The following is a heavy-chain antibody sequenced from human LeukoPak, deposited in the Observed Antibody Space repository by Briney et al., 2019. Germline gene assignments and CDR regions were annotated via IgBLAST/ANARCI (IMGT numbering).Heavy chain of an antibody. Sequence: PGGSLRLSCAASGFTFSSYSIDWVRQAPGKGLEWLSYISSSSSTIYFADSVKGRFTISRDNAKNSAYLHMNSLRAEDTAVYYCARVWSSGYTKDYWGQGTLVTVSS. CDR3: ARVWSSGYTKDY. CDR1: GFTFSSYS. V-gene: IGHV3-48*04. CDR2: ISSSSSTI. D-gene: IGHD3-22*01. J-gene: IGHJ4*02.